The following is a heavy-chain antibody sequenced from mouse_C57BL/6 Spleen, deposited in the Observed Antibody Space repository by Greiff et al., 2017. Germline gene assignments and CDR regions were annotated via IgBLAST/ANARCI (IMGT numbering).Heavy chain of an antibody. D-gene: IGHD2-4*01. J-gene: IGHJ4*01. CDR1: GYTFTSSW. CDR2: IYPGSGST. V-gene: IGHV1-55*01. Sequence: QVQLQQPGAELVKPGASVKMSCKASGYTFTSSWITWVKQRPGQGLEWIGDIYPGSGSTNYNEKFKSKATLTVDTSSSTAYMQLSSLTSEDSAVYSGAKPAYDYGDCAMDYWGQGTSVTVSS. CDR3: AKPAYDYGDCAMDY.